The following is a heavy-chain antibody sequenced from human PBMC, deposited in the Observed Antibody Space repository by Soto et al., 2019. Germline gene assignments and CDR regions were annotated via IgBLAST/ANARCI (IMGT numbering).Heavy chain of an antibody. V-gene: IGHV3-73*01. CDR2: IRSKANSYAT. CDR3: TRSPYYYYDSSGSIPPHFDY. J-gene: IGHJ4*02. D-gene: IGHD3-22*01. Sequence: PGGSLRLSCAASGFTFSGSAMHWVRQASGKGLEWVGRIRSKANSYATAYAASVKGRFTISRDDSKNTAYLQMNSLKTEDTAVYYCTRSPYYYYDSSGSIPPHFDYWGQGTLGTVSA. CDR1: GFTFSGSA.